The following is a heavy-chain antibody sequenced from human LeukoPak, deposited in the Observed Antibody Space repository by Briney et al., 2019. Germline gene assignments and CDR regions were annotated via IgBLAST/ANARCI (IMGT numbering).Heavy chain of an antibody. Sequence: GGSLRLSCAASGFTFSSNWMHWVRQAPGKGLVWVSRINEDGSTTNYADSVKGRFTISRDNAKNTLYLQMNSLRAEDTAVYYCVRDLGGRSGHWGQGTLVAVSS. V-gene: IGHV3-74*01. J-gene: IGHJ4*02. D-gene: IGHD1-26*01. CDR1: GFTFSSNW. CDR2: INEDGSTT. CDR3: VRDLGGRSGH.